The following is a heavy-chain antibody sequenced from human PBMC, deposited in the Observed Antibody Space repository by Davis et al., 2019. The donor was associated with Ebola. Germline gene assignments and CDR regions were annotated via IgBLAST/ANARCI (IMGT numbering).Heavy chain of an antibody. CDR1: GFTFSSYS. CDR2: ISSSSSYI. D-gene: IGHD3-9*01. CDR3: ARDLIPIFSVHKFDP. Sequence: GESLKISCAASGFTFSSYSMNWVRQAPGKGLEWVSSISSSSSYIYYADSVKGRFTISRDNAKNSLYLQMNSLRAEDTAVYYCARDLIPIFSVHKFDPWGQGTLVTVSS. V-gene: IGHV3-21*01. J-gene: IGHJ5*02.